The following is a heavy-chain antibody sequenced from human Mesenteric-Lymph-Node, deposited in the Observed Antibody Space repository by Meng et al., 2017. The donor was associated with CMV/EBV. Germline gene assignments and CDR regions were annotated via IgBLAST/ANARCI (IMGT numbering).Heavy chain of an antibody. CDR3: AKCRSSNYYYGMDV. D-gene: IGHD2-2*01. J-gene: IGHJ6*02. CDR1: GFTFSSYA. V-gene: IGHV3-30*04. Sequence: GGSLRLSCAASGFTFSSYAMHWVRQAPGKGLEWVAVISYDGSNKYYADSVKGRFTISRDNAKNSLYLQMNSLRAEDTALYYCAKCRSSNYYYGMDVWGQGTTVTVSS. CDR2: ISYDGSNK.